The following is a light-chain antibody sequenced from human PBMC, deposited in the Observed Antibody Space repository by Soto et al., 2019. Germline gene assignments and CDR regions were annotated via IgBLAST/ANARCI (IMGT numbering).Light chain of an antibody. CDR2: RNN. V-gene: IGLV1-47*01. Sequence: QSMLTQPPSASGTPGQRVTISCSGSSSNIGSNYVYWYQQLPGTAPKLLIYRNNQRPSGVPDRFSGSKSGTSASLAISGLRSEDEADYYCAAWDDSLSGDVVFGGGTQLTVL. CDR3: AAWDDSLSGDVV. J-gene: IGLJ2*01. CDR1: SSNIGSNY.